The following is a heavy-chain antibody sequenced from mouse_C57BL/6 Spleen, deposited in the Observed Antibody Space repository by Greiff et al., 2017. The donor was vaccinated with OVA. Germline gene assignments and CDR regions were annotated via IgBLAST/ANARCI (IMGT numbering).Heavy chain of an antibody. V-gene: IGHV1-5*01. CDR2: IYPGNSDT. Sequence: EVQLQQSGPELARPGASVKMSCKTSGYTFTSYWMNWVKQRPGQGLAWIGAIYPGNSDTSYNQKFKGKAKLTAVTSASTAYMELSILTNEDASVYYCTKRRSYFDYWGQGTTLSVAS. J-gene: IGHJ2*01. CDR1: GYTFTSYW. CDR3: TKRRSYFDY.